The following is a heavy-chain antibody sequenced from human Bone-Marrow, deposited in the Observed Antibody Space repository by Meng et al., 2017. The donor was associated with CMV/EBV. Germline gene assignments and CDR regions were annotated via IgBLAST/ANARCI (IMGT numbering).Heavy chain of an antibody. CDR3: ARDLGNGRITMSY. CDR2: IYSGGST. D-gene: IGHD3-10*02. CDR1: GFTVSSNY. V-gene: IGHV3-66*02. J-gene: IGHJ4*02. Sequence: GESLKISCAASGFTVSSNYMSWVRQAPGKGLEWVSVIYSGGSTYYADSVKGRFTISRDNSKNTLYLQMNSLRAEDTAVYYCARDLGNGRITMSYWVQGTLVTVSP.